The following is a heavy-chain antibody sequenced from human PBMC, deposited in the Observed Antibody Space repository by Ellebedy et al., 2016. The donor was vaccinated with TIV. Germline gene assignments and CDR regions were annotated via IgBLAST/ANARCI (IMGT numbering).Heavy chain of an antibody. CDR1: GFIFSNYG. J-gene: IGHJ4*02. Sequence: GESLKISCEASGFIFSNYGMHWVRQAPGKGLARVAFIWYDGGNKYYADSVKGRFTISRDNSKNTLYLQMNNVGAEDTAVFYCARNRHVERGDCLDYWGQGTLVTVSS. CDR3: ARNRHVERGDCLDY. D-gene: IGHD2-21*02. CDR2: IWYDGGNK. V-gene: IGHV3-33*01.